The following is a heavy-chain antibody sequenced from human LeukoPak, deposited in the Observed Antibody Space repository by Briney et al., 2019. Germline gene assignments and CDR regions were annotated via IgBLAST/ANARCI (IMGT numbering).Heavy chain of an antibody. V-gene: IGHV3-23*01. CDR1: GFTFSSYA. CDR2: ISGSGGST. CDR3: AKPLGRKYYFDY. J-gene: IGHJ4*02. Sequence: GGSLRLSCAASGFTFSSYAMSWVRQAPGKGLEWVSAISGSGGSTYYADSVKGRFNISRDNSKNTLYLQMNSLRAEDTAVHDCAKPLGRKYYFDYWGQGTLVTVSS.